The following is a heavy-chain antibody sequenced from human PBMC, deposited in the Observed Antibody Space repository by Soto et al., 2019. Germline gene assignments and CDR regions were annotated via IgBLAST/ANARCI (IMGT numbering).Heavy chain of an antibody. CDR3: ARQCVVAVAATVDYGMDV. D-gene: IGHD2-15*01. Sequence: PSETLSLTCTVSGFSISSSSYYWGWIRQPPGKGLEWIGSIYYSGSTYYNPSLKSRVTISVDTSKNQFSLKLSSVTAADTAVYYCARQCVVAVAATVDYGMDVWGQGTTVTVSS. CDR1: GFSISSSSYY. J-gene: IGHJ6*02. V-gene: IGHV4-39*01. CDR2: IYYSGST.